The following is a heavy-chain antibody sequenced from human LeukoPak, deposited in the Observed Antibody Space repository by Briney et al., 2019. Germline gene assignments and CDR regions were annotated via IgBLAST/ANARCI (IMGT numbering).Heavy chain of an antibody. Sequence: GGSLRLSCAASGFTFDDYGMSWVRQAPGKGLEWVSGINWNGGSTGYADSVKGRFTISRYNAKNSLYLQMNSLSAEDTALYYCAGGLAAAGTAYWGQGTLVTVSS. J-gene: IGHJ4*02. CDR2: INWNGGST. V-gene: IGHV3-20*04. D-gene: IGHD6-13*01. CDR3: AGGLAAAGTAY. CDR1: GFTFDDYG.